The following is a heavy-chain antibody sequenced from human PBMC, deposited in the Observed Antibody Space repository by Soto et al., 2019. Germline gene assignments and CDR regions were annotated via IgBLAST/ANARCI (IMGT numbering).Heavy chain of an antibody. CDR2: IYTSGST. J-gene: IGHJ4*02. D-gene: IGHD1-26*01. CDR1: GGSISTYY. V-gene: IGHV4-4*07. CDR3: ATYPNRHYLLDY. Sequence: PETLSVTWTVSGGSISTYYWSLCRQPAGKGLEWIGRIYTSGSTNYNPSLKSRVTMSVDTSKNQFSLKLSSVTAADTAVYSCATYPNRHYLLDYRGQGTPVIGSS.